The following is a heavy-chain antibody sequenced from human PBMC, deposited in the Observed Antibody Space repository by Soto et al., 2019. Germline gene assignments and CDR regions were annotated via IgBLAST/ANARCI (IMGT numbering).Heavy chain of an antibody. Sequence: SETLSLTCAVSGYSISSGYYWGWIRQPPGKGLEWIGSIYHSGSTYYNPSLKSRVTISVDTSKNQFSLKLSSVTAADTAVYYCAVERPDYGDYLYYFDYWGQGTLVTVSS. CDR3: AVERPDYGDYLYYFDY. CDR1: GYSISSGYY. CDR2: IYHSGST. D-gene: IGHD4-17*01. J-gene: IGHJ4*02. V-gene: IGHV4-38-2*01.